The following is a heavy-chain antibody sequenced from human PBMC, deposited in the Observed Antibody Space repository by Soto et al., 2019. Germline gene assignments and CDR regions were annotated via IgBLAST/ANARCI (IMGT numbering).Heavy chain of an antibody. D-gene: IGHD6-25*01. CDR2: INPNSGGT. CDR3: ARPGRSNRRHAFDI. J-gene: IGHJ3*02. CDR1: GYTFTGYY. Sequence: QVQLVQSGAEVKKPGASVKVSCKASGYTFTGYYMHWVRQAPGQGLEWMGWINPNSGGTNYAQKFQRWVTMTRDTTIRRACMELSRLRSYDTVLYYCARPGRSNRRHAFDIWGQATRVTVSS. V-gene: IGHV1-2*04.